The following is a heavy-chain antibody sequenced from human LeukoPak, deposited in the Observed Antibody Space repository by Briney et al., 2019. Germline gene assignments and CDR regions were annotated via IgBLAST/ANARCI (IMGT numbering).Heavy chain of an antibody. CDR1: GFTFSGAA. CDR2: IRSRSNSYAT. V-gene: IGHV3-73*01. D-gene: IGHD3-10*01. J-gene: IGHJ4*02. CDR3: TRDSGPGITMVRGVIEGFDY. Sequence: PGGSLRLSCAASGFTFSGAAMHWVRQASGKGLEWVGHIRSRSNSYATAYAASVKGRFTISRDDSKNTAYLQMNSLKTEDTAVYYCTRDSGPGITMVRGVIEGFDYWGQGTLVTVSS.